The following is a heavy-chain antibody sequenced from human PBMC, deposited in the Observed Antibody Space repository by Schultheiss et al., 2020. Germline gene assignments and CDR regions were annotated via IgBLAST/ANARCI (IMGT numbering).Heavy chain of an antibody. CDR1: GFIFGDYA. CDR3: SRSPTEKRSKSWKEVYYYYHGFDV. CDR2: MRSKTYGGTT. V-gene: IGHV3-49*03. D-gene: IGHD1-1*01. J-gene: IGHJ6*02. Sequence: GGSLRLSCTGSGFIFGDYAMSWFRQAPGKGLDWVAFMRSKTYGGTTDYAPSVKGRFTISRDDSRSIAFLEMNSLKTEDTAVYFCSRSPTEKRSKSWKEVYYYYHGFDVWGQGTTVTVSS.